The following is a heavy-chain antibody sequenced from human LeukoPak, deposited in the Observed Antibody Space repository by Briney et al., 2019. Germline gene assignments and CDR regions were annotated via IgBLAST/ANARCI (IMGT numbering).Heavy chain of an antibody. CDR2: IYDSGST. Sequence: SETLSLTCTVSGGSISSSSYYWSWIRQPPGKGLEWIGYIYDSGSTNYNPSLKSRVTISVDTSKNQFSLKLTSVTAADTAVYYCARVSSSWYDFDYWGQGTLVTVSS. V-gene: IGHV4-61*01. CDR3: ARVSSSWYDFDY. D-gene: IGHD6-13*01. J-gene: IGHJ4*02. CDR1: GGSISSSSYY.